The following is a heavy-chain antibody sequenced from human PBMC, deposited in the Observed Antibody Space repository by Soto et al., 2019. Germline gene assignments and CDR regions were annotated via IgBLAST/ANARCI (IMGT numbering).Heavy chain of an antibody. J-gene: IGHJ5*01. V-gene: IGHV3-33*01. CDR1: GFNFRSYG. D-gene: IGHD2-21*01. CDR3: ARGRLVVTPFDS. CDR2: IWPDGSDK. Sequence: GGSLRLSCEVSGFNFRSYGMHWVRQAPGKGPEWVASIWPDGSDKFYVDSVKGRFSISRDNSRKTLYLEMNSLRVEDTAIYYCARGRLVVTPFDSWGRGTLVTVSS.